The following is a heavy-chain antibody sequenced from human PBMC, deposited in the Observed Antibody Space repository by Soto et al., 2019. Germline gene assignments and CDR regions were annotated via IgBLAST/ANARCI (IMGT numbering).Heavy chain of an antibody. J-gene: IGHJ1*01. Sequence: QVQLVQSGAEIKKPGSSVKVSCRASGGTFTVYTIIWVRQAPGQGLEWMGGIIPMFGTTDYAQKFQGRVTITADVSTRTVFMELSSLRSEDTAVYYCARGNDNYGDSPPEYFQHWGQGTLVAVST. CDR3: ARGNDNYGDSPPEYFQH. D-gene: IGHD4-17*01. V-gene: IGHV1-69*01. CDR2: IIPMFGTT. CDR1: GGTFTVYT.